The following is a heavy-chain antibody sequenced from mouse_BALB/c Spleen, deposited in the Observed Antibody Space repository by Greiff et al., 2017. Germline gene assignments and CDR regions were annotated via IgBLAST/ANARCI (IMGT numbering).Heavy chain of an antibody. CDR1: GYSITSGYY. Sequence: EVKLLESGPGLVKPSQSLSLTCSVTGYSITSGYYWNWIRQFPGNKLEWMGYISYDGSNNYNPSLKNRISITRDTSKNQFFLKLNSVTTEDTATYYCARSTMGSWFAYWGQGTLVTVSA. CDR3: ARSTMGSWFAY. J-gene: IGHJ3*01. CDR2: ISYDGSN. V-gene: IGHV3-6*02. D-gene: IGHD2-1*01.